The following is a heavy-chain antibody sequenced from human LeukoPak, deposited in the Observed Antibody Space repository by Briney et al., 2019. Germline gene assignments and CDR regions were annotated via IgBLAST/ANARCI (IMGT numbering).Heavy chain of an antibody. CDR1: GFTFSSYS. J-gene: IGHJ3*02. V-gene: IGHV3-21*01. CDR2: ISSSSSYI. Sequence: GGSQRLSCAASGFTFSSYSMNWVRQAPGKGLEWVSSISSSSSYIYYADSVKGRFTISRDNAKNSLYLQMNSLRAEDTAVYYCARDPGYSSGWFPWGAFDIWGQGTMVTVSS. D-gene: IGHD6-19*01. CDR3: ARDPGYSSGWFPWGAFDI.